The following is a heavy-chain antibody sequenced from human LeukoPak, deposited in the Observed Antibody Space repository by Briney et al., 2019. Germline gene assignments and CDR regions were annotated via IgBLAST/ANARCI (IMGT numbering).Heavy chain of an antibody. Sequence: GASVKVSCKPSGYTFTGYYIHWVRQAPGQGLEWMGWINPSSGGTNYPQKFQGRVTMTRDTSISTAYMGLSRLRSDDTAVYYCARDLLQQPDVWGKGTTVTVSS. V-gene: IGHV1-2*02. D-gene: IGHD6-13*01. CDR2: INPSSGGT. CDR1: GYTFTGYY. CDR3: ARDLLQQPDV. J-gene: IGHJ6*04.